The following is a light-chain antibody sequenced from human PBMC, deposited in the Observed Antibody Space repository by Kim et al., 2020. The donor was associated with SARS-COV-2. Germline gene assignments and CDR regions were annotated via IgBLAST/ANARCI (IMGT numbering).Light chain of an antibody. V-gene: IGLV2-14*03. CDR3: TWYTGANTVV. CDR2: NVS. J-gene: IGLJ2*01. CDR1: SSHVGNYYY. Sequence: QSALTQPASVSGSPGQSVTISCTGTSSHVGNYYYVSWYQQHPEKPPQLIIYNVSYRPAGVYTRFSASKSGNTASLTIAGRQAADEADYYCTWYTGANTVVFGGGTQLTVL.